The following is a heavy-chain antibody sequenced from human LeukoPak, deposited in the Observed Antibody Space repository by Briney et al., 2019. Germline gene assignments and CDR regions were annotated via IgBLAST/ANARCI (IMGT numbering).Heavy chain of an antibody. J-gene: IGHJ4*02. Sequence: GGSLRLSCAASGFTFDDYAMHWVRQAPGKGLEWASGISWNSGSIGYADSVKGRFTISRDNAKNSLYLQMNSLRAEDTALYYCAKDRAAAGSEFDYWGQGTLVTVSS. V-gene: IGHV3-9*01. CDR3: AKDRAAAGSEFDY. D-gene: IGHD6-13*01. CDR1: GFTFDDYA. CDR2: ISWNSGSI.